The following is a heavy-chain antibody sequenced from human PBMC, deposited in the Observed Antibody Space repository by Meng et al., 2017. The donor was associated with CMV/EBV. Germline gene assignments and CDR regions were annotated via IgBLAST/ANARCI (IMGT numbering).Heavy chain of an antibody. D-gene: IGHD3-10*01. CDR3: AKAGSGYGENWFDP. J-gene: IGHJ5*02. Sequence: SVQVSCKASGGTFSTFGISWVRQAPGQGLEWMGGIIPIFGTTNYAQKFQARVTITTDESTSTAYMELRSLRSEDTAVYYCAKAGSGYGENWFDPWGQGTLVTVS. CDR1: GGTFSTFG. CDR2: IIPIFGTT. V-gene: IGHV1-69*05.